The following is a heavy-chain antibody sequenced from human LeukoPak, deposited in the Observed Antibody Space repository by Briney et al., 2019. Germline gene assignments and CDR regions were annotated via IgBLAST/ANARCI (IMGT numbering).Heavy chain of an antibody. V-gene: IGHV4-4*02. CDR3: ARLSSSFDY. D-gene: IGHD6-6*01. CDR1: GGSMTNANW. CDR2: IYHIGST. J-gene: IGHJ4*02. Sequence: SGTLSLTCTVSGGSMTNANWWSWVRQPPGKGLEWIGEIYHIGSTNYNPSLKSRITMSVDKSKKQFSLILTSVTAADTAMYYCARLSSSFDYWGQGTLVTVSS.